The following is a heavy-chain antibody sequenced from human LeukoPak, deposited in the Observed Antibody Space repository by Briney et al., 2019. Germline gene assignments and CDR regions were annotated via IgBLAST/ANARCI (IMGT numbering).Heavy chain of an antibody. J-gene: IGHJ6*02. D-gene: IGHD5-18*01. V-gene: IGHV4-59*01. Sequence: KPSETLPLTCTVSGGSISGYYLSWIRQSPGKGLEWIGYIYDSGSTNYNPSLRSRVVMAVDTSKTQVPLKVRSVTAADTAVYYCARGWDTGYGYYGMDVWGQGTTVTVSS. CDR2: IYDSGST. CDR1: GGSISGYY. CDR3: ARGWDTGYGYYGMDV.